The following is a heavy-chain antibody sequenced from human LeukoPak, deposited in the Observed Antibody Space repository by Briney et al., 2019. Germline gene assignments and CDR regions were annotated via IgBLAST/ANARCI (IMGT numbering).Heavy chain of an antibody. Sequence: SQTLSLTCAVSGGSISSGGYSWNWIRQPPGKGLEWIGYIYHSGTTYYNPSLRSRVTISVDTSRDQFSLRLNSVTAADTAVYYCARSIEDGYYDSSACFDYWGQGTLVTVSS. V-gene: IGHV4-30-2*01. J-gene: IGHJ4*02. CDR1: GGSISSGGYS. CDR2: IYHSGTT. D-gene: IGHD3-22*01. CDR3: ARSIEDGYYDSSACFDY.